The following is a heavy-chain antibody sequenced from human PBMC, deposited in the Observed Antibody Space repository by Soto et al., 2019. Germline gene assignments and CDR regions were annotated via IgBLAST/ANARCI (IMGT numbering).Heavy chain of an antibody. CDR3: ARGGIFGVVIQYFDY. V-gene: IGHV4-34*01. CDR1: GGSFSGYY. Sequence: QVQLQQWGAGLLKPSETLSLTCAVYGGSFSGYYWSWIRQPPGKGLEWIGEINHSGSTNYNPSLKSRVTISVDTSKNQFSLKLSSVTAADTAVYYCARGGIFGVVIQYFDYWGQGTLVTVSS. CDR2: INHSGST. D-gene: IGHD3-3*01. J-gene: IGHJ4*02.